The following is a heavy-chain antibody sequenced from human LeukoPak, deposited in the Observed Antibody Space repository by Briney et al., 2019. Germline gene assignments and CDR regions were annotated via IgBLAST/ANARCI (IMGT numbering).Heavy chain of an antibody. J-gene: IGHJ4*02. Sequence: GGSLRLSCVASGFTYIDAWMTWVRQAPGKGLEWVGRIKTKTEGGTTDYAAPVKGKFTISRDDSKNTLFLQMNSLETEDTAVYYCTTTTSGASYSVYWGQGTLVTVSS. V-gene: IGHV3-15*01. CDR1: GFTYIDAW. D-gene: IGHD1-26*01. CDR2: IKTKTEGGTT. CDR3: TTTTSGASYSVY.